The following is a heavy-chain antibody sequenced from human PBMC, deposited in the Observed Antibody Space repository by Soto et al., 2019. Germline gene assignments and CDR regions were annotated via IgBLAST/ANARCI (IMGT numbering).Heavy chain of an antibody. J-gene: IGHJ4*02. D-gene: IGHD6-13*01. Sequence: GESLKISCAASGFTFSSYAMSWVRQAPGKGLEWVSAISGSGGSTYYADSVKGRFTISRDNSKNTLYLQMNSLRAEDTAVYYCAKGTSIAAAGDFDYWGQGTLVTVSS. CDR2: ISGSGGST. CDR1: GFTFSSYA. V-gene: IGHV3-23*01. CDR3: AKGTSIAAAGDFDY.